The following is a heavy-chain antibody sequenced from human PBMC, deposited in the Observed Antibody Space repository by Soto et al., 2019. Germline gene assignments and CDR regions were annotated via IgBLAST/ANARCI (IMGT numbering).Heavy chain of an antibody. Sequence: PGGSLRLSCAASGFTFSTYAMSWVRQAPGKGLEWVSAIGGGGGSTYYADSVKGRITISRDNSKNTLYLQMNSLRAEDTAVYFCTTWYFLNYWGQGTLVTVSS. D-gene: IGHD6-13*01. V-gene: IGHV3-23*01. J-gene: IGHJ4*02. CDR3: TTWYFLNY. CDR1: GFTFSTYA. CDR2: IGGGGGST.